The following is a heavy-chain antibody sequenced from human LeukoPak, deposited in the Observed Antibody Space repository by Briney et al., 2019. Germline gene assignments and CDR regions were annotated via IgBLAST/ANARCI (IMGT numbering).Heavy chain of an antibody. CDR1: GFIFSSHA. Sequence: GGSPRLSCEASGFIFSSHAMNWVRQAPGKGLEWVSSISSSSSYIYYADSVKGRFTISRDNAKNSLYLQMNSLRAEDTAVFYCARLRWEQTGYSSDYWGQGTLVTVSS. V-gene: IGHV3-21*06. J-gene: IGHJ4*02. CDR2: ISSSSSYI. CDR3: ARLRWEQTGYSSDY. D-gene: IGHD4-23*01.